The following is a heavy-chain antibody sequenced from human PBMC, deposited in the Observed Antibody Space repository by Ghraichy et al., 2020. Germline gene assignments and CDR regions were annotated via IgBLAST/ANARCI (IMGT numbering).Heavy chain of an antibody. V-gene: IGHV4-34*01. CDR3: ATFPPRV. D-gene: IGHD2/OR15-2a*01. J-gene: IGHJ1*01. CDR2: INHSGST. CDR1: DGAMTGYY. Sequence: SETLSPTCTVYDGAMTGYYWSFIRQTPGKGLEWIGDINHSGSTIYNPSLKSRVSMSVDTAKRQFSLKLTSVTAADTAVYYCATFPPRVWGQGTQVTVSS.